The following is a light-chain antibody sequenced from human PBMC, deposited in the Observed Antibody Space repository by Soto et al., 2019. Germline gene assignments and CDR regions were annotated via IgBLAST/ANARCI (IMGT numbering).Light chain of an antibody. Sequence: DIVMTQSPESLAVSLVEQATINCKSNLTLVYSTSSQSYLAWYQQKPGQPPKLLIYWASTRESGVPDRFSGSGSGTDFTLTISTLQAEDVAIYYCQQYYDTPYTFGQGTKVDIK. J-gene: IGKJ2*01. CDR1: LTLVYSTSSQSY. CDR3: QQYYDTPYT. V-gene: IGKV4-1*01. CDR2: WAS.